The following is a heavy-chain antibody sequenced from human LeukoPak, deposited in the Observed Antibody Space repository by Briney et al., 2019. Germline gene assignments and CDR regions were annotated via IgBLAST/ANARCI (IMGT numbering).Heavy chain of an antibody. D-gene: IGHD3-22*01. J-gene: IGHJ3*02. CDR3: ARDSGFRMSNAFDI. Sequence: PGRSLRLSCAASGFTFSSYAMHWVRQAPGKGLEWVAVISYDGSNKYYADSVKGRFTISRDNSKNTLYLQMNSLRAEDTAVYYCARDSGFRMSNAFDIWGQGTMVTVSS. CDR1: GFTFSSYA. V-gene: IGHV3-30-3*01. CDR2: ISYDGSNK.